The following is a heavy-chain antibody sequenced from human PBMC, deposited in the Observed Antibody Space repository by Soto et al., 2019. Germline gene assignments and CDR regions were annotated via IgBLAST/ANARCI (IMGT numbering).Heavy chain of an antibody. V-gene: IGHV4-31*03. Sequence: QVQLQESGPGLVKPSQTLSLTCTVSGGSISSGGYYWSWIRQHPGKGLEWIGYIYYSGSTYYNPSLKCRVNISVATSKNQFSLKLSSVTAADTAVYYCARADTAAFDYWGQGTLVTVSS. D-gene: IGHD5-18*01. CDR1: GGSISSGGYY. CDR3: ARADTAAFDY. J-gene: IGHJ4*02. CDR2: IYYSGST.